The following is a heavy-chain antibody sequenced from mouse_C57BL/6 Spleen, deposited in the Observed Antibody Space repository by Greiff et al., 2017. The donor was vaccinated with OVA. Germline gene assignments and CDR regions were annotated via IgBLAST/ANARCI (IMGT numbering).Heavy chain of an antibody. Sequence: EVKLMESGPGLVKPSQSLSLTCSVTGYSITSGYYWNWIRQFPGNKLEWMGYISYDGSNNYNPSLKNRISITRDTSKNQFFLKLNSVTTEDTATYYCARGYDGYYYAMDYWGQGTSVTVSS. CDR1: GYSITSGYY. J-gene: IGHJ4*01. V-gene: IGHV3-6*01. CDR2: ISYDGSN. D-gene: IGHD2-3*01. CDR3: ARGYDGYYYAMDY.